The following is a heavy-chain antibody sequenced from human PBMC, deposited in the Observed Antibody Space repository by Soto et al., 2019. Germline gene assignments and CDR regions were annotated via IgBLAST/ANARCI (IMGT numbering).Heavy chain of an antibody. CDR3: ARLPRDCNKTSCYYADH. V-gene: IGHV5-51*01. CDR1: GYAFNTNW. D-gene: IGHD3-3*01. Sequence: GESLKISCRGSGYAFNTNWFSWVRQLPGRGLEWVGIMYPGDSDTRYNPSLQGHVTLSVDVTVSTAFLQWRSLETSDTGMYFCARLPRDCNKTSCYYADHWGQGTQVTVSS. CDR2: MYPGDSDT. J-gene: IGHJ4*02.